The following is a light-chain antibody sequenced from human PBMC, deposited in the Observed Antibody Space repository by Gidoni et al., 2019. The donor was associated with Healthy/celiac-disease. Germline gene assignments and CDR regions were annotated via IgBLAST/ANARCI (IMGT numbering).Light chain of an antibody. CDR1: QSVLYSSNNKNY. V-gene: IGKV4-1*01. Sequence: DIVMTQSPDSLAVSLGERATINCKSSQSVLYSSNNKNYLAWYQQKPGQHPKLLIYWASTRESGVPERFSGSGSGTDFTLTISSLQAEDVAVYYCQQYYSTPPVTFGQGTKVEIK. CDR2: WAS. J-gene: IGKJ1*01. CDR3: QQYYSTPPVT.